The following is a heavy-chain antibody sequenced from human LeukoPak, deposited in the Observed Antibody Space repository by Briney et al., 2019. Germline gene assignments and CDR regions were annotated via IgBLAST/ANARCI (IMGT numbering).Heavy chain of an antibody. J-gene: IGHJ3*02. CDR2: INSDGSST. D-gene: IGHD3-10*01. CDR3: STGSGHAFDI. Sequence: GGSLRLSCAASGFTFSSYWMHWVRQVPGKGLVWVSRINSDGSSTSYADSVKGRFTISRDNAKNTLYVQMNSLRAEHTAVYYCSTGSGHAFDIWGRGTMVTVSS. V-gene: IGHV3-74*01. CDR1: GFTFSSYW.